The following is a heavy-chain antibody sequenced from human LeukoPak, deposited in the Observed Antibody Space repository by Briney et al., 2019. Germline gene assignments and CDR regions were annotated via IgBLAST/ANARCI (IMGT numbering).Heavy chain of an antibody. CDR2: IRSKAYGGTT. D-gene: IGHD3-22*01. CDR3: TTDSSGVYYFDY. Sequence: SLRLSCTASGFTFGDYAMSWVRQAPGKGLEWVGFIRSKAYGGTTEYAASVKGRFTISRDDSKSIAYLQMNSLKTEDTAVYYCTTDSSGVYYFDYWGQGTLVTVSS. J-gene: IGHJ4*02. V-gene: IGHV3-49*04. CDR1: GFTFGDYA.